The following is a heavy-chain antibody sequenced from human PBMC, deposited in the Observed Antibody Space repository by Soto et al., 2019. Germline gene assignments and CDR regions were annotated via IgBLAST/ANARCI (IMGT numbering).Heavy chain of an antibody. J-gene: IGHJ4*02. Sequence: PSETLSLTCNVSGDSINSYYWSWIRQPPGKGLEWIGYISYSGISMYNPTLKSRVTISGDTSKNQFSLNLGSATAADTAVYYCARGRGYSYGSYFDYWGQGTLVTVSS. CDR2: ISYSGIS. V-gene: IGHV4-59*01. D-gene: IGHD5-18*01. CDR1: GDSINSYY. CDR3: ARGRGYSYGSYFDY.